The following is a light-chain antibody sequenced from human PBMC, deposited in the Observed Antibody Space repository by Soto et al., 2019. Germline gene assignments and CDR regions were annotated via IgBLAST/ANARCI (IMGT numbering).Light chain of an antibody. CDR1: QSISVY. V-gene: IGKV1-39*01. Sequence: DIQMTQSPSSLSASVGDRVTITCRTSQSISVYLNWYQQKPGKVPKLLLYAASTLQSGVPSRFSGSGSGTEFTLTISSLQPEDFATYYSQQSYSTLWTFGQVTKVEMK. CDR3: QQSYSTLWT. J-gene: IGKJ1*01. CDR2: AAS.